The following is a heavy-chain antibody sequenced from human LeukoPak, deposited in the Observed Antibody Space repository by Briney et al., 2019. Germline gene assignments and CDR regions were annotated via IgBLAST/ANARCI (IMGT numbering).Heavy chain of an antibody. D-gene: IGHD3-9*01. CDR1: GASISGNY. CDR3: ARLGQTVTGFYSLDI. Sequence: SETLSLTCSVAGASISGNYWSWIRQPPGKGLEFIGYMFHSGSTNYNPSLKSRVITSLDASKNQFSLKLFSVTAADTAVYYCARLGQTVTGFYSLDIWGQGTMVTVSS. J-gene: IGHJ3*02. CDR2: MFHSGST. V-gene: IGHV4-59*12.